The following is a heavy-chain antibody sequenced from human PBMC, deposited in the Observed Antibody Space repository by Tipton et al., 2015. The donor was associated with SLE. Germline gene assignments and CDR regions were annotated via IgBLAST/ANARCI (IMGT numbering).Heavy chain of an antibody. CDR2: INHSGST. CDR3: ARDLRDTDNWFDP. J-gene: IGHJ5*02. CDR1: GGSFSGYY. Sequence: TLSLTCAVYGGSFSGYYWSWIRQPPGKGLEWIGEINHSGSTKYNPSLKSRVTISVDTSKNQFSLKLSSVTAADTAVYYCARDLRDTDNWFDPWGQGTLVTVSS. V-gene: IGHV4-34*01.